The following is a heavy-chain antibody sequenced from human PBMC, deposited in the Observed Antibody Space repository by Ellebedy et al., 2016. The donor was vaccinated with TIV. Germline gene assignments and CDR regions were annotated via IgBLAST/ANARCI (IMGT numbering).Heavy chain of an antibody. CDR3: ARDGIDTLNP. CDR2: MNPNSGNT. V-gene: IGHV1-8*01. D-gene: IGHD2-15*01. J-gene: IGHJ5*02. CDR1: GYTFTSYD. Sequence: ASVKVSXXASGYTFTSYDINWVRQATGQGLEWMGWMNPNSGNTGYAQKFQGRVTMTRNTSISTAYMELSSLRSEDTAVYYRARDGIDTLNPWGQGTLVTVSS.